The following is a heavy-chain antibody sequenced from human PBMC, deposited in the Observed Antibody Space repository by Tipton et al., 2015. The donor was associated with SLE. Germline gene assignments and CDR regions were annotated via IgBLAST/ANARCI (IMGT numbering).Heavy chain of an antibody. Sequence: QLVQSGAEVKKPGESLRISCKGSGYSFISYYISWVRQMPGKGLEWMGSIAPTESYTNYSPTFQGHVTISADKSISTAYLQWSSLKASDIAMYYCARLLGSDRSGYYDYWGQGTLVTVSS. J-gene: IGHJ4*02. CDR3: ARLLGSDRSGYYDY. CDR1: GYSFISYY. D-gene: IGHD3-22*01. V-gene: IGHV5-10-1*01. CDR2: IAPTESYT.